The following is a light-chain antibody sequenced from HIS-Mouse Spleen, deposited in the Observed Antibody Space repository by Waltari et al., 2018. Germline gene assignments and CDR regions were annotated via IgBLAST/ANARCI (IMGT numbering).Light chain of an antibody. CDR1: SSDLGGYNY. Sequence: QSALTQPASVSGSPGQSNTISCTGTSSDLGGYNYVPWYQQHPGKAPKLMIYEVSNRPSGVSNRFSGSKSGNTASLTISGLQAEDEADYYCSSYTSSSTVVFGGGTKLTVL. J-gene: IGLJ2*01. CDR3: SSYTSSSTVV. CDR2: EVS. V-gene: IGLV2-14*01.